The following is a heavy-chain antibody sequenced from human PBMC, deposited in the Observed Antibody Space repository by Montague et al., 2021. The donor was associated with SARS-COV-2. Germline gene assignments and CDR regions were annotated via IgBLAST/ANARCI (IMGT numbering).Heavy chain of an antibody. Sequence: SETLSLTCTVSGGSIADYSWTWIRQPPGKALEWIGYVFKSGGTSYNPSLTRRVTMSVDTSKSHFSLRLTSVTAADTAVYYCARRASSFDNWFDLWGQGALVTVSS. CDR1: GGSIADYS. J-gene: IGHJ5*02. CDR3: ARRASSFDNWFDL. D-gene: IGHD3-10*01. V-gene: IGHV4-59*08. CDR2: VFKSGGT.